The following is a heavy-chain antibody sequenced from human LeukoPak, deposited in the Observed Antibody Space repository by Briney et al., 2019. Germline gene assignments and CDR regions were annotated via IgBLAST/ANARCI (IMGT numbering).Heavy chain of an antibody. CDR1: GFTFSSYW. CDR3: ARDPWTLSNYDLARAGKNWFDP. Sequence: PGGSLRLSCAASGFTFSSYWMSWVRQAPGKGLEWVANIKQDGSEKYYVDSVKGRFTISRDNAKNSLYLQMNSLRAEDTAVYYCARDPWTLSNYDLARAGKNWFDPWGQGTLVTVSS. CDR2: IKQDGSEK. J-gene: IGHJ5*02. D-gene: IGHD3/OR15-3a*01. V-gene: IGHV3-7*01.